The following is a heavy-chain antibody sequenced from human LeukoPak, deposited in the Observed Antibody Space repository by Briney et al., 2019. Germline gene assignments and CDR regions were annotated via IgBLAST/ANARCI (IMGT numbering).Heavy chain of an antibody. V-gene: IGHV4-59*01. J-gene: IGHJ4*02. Sequence: PSETLSLTCTVSGASLSSDYWTWIRQPPGMGLEWMGYIYYSGSTNYNPSLKSRVTMSVDTYRNQFSLELPSVTAADSAVYYCARYLRQPGTFYLDHWGQGTLVTVSS. CDR2: IYYSGST. CDR1: GASLSSDY. CDR3: ARYLRQPGTFYLDH. D-gene: IGHD3-16*01.